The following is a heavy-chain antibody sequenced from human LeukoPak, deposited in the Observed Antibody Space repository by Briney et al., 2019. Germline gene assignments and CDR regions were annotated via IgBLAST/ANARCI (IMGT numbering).Heavy chain of an antibody. CDR3: ARDHPWFDS. CDR1: GFTFRSYE. Sequence: GGSLRLSCAASGFTFRSYEMNWVRQAPGKGLEWVSQIRGSGSKIHYAESVKGRSTISRDNAKNSLYMEMNSLRAEDTAVYYCARDHPWFDSWGQGTLVTVSS. V-gene: IGHV3-48*03. CDR2: IRGSGSKI. J-gene: IGHJ5*01.